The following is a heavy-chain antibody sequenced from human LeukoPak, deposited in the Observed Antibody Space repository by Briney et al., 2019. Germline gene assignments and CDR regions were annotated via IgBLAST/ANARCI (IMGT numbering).Heavy chain of an antibody. CDR3: ARGASYNYPYYFDY. J-gene: IGHJ4*02. CDR1: GFTVSSNY. Sequence: GGSLRLSCAASGFTVSSNYMNWVRQAPGKGLEWVSVIYGGGNIYYADSVKGRFTISRDNSKNTLYLQMNSLRAEDTAVYYCARGASYNYPYYFDYWGQGTLVTVSS. D-gene: IGHD5-24*01. CDR2: IYGGGNI. V-gene: IGHV3-53*01.